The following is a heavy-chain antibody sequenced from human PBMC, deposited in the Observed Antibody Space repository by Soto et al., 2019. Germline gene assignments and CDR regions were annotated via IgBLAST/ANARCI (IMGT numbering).Heavy chain of an antibody. D-gene: IGHD6-19*01. V-gene: IGHV1-18*01. CDR3: ARDVGGSSGREEWFDP. J-gene: IGHJ5*02. Sequence: ASVKVSCKASGYTYTSYGISWVRQAHGQGLEWMGWISAYNGNTNYAQKLQGRVTMTTDTSTSTAYMELRSLRSDDTAVYYCARDVGGSSGREEWFDPWGQGTLVTVSS. CDR1: GYTYTSYG. CDR2: ISAYNGNT.